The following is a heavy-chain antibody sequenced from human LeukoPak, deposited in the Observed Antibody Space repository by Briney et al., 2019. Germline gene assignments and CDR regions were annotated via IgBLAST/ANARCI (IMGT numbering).Heavy chain of an antibody. CDR1: GYTLNDYY. CDR3: ASLLTSEWLPPNDYFDY. V-gene: IGHV1-2*02. J-gene: IGHJ4*02. CDR2: INPNSGAT. D-gene: IGHD3-3*01. Sequence: GASVKVSCKASGYTLNDYYLHWVRQAPGQGLKWMGWINPNSGATHYAQSFQARVTMTRDTSIASSYMELTGLESDDTAVYYCASLLTSEWLPPNDYFDYWGQGTLVTVSS.